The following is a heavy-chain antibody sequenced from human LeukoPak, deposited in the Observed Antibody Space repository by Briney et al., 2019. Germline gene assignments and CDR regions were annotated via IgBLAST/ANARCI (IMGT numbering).Heavy chain of an antibody. D-gene: IGHD3-3*01. V-gene: IGHV6-1*01. J-gene: IGHJ3*02. CDR1: GDSVSSNSAC. CDR3: AREVSWSDAFDI. CDR2: TNHRSKWYS. Sequence: SQTLSLTCVISGDSVSSNSACWNWIRQSPSRCLEWRGRTNHRSKWYSEYAESVKCRIIITADTSKNQFSLRLSSVTPEDTAVYYCAREVSWSDAFDIWGQGTVVTVSS.